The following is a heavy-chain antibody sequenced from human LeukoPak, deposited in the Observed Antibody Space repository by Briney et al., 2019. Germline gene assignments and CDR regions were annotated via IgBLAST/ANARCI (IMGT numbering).Heavy chain of an antibody. CDR1: GYTFTSYG. V-gene: IGHV1-18*01. J-gene: IGHJ1*01. D-gene: IGHD5-24*01. CDR3: ARDLDGYNYSDEYFQH. CDR2: ISAYNGNT. Sequence: ASVKVSCKASGYTFTSYGISWVRQAPGQGLEWMGWISAYNGNTNYAQKLQGRVTMTTDTSTRTAYMELRSLRSDDTALYYCARDLDGYNYSDEYFQHWGQGTLVTVSS.